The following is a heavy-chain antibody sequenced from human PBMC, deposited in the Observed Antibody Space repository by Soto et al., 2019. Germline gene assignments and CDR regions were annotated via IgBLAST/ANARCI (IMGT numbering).Heavy chain of an antibody. CDR2: IYPGDSDT. D-gene: IGHD3-3*01. J-gene: IGHJ5*02. V-gene: IGHV5-51*01. CDR3: ARGPRYDFWSGPTPGSFDP. CDR1: GYSFTSYW. Sequence: GESLKISCKGSGYSFTSYWIGWVRQMPGKGLEWMGIIYPGDSDTRYSPSFQGQVTISADKSISTAYLQWSSLKASDTAMYYCARGPRYDFWSGPTPGSFDPWGQGPLVTVSS.